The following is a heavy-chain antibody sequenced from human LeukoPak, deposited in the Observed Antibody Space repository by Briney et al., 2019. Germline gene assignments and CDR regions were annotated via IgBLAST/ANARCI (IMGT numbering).Heavy chain of an antibody. CDR3: ARYKQVEGYYFDY. CDR1: GGSISSYY. CDR2: IYYSGST. D-gene: IGHD5-24*01. J-gene: IGHJ4*02. Sequence: SETLSLTCTVSGGSISSYYWSWIRQPPGKGLEWIGYIYYSGSTNYNPSLKSRVTISVDTSKNQFSLKLSSVTAADTAVYYCARYKQVEGYYFDYWGQGTLVTVSS. V-gene: IGHV4-59*01.